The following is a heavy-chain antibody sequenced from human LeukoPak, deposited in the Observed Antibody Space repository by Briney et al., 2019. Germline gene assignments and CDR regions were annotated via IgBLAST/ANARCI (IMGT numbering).Heavy chain of an antibody. CDR1: GFAFSSYW. D-gene: IGHD2/OR15-2a*01. Sequence: GGSLRLSCGASGFAFSSYWMSWVRQAPGKGLEWVAKIKQDGSEKYYVESVKGRFTLSRDNAKNSLYLQMNSLRAEDTAVYYCARGPTRANSSDYWGQGTPVAVSS. CDR2: IKQDGSEK. J-gene: IGHJ4*02. V-gene: IGHV3-7*01. CDR3: ARGPTRANSSDY.